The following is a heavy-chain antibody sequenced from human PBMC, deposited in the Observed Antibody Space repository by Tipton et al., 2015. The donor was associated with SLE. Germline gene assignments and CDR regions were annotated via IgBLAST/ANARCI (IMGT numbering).Heavy chain of an antibody. CDR1: GGSISTYY. CDR3: AREIQDYGGNPLDY. J-gene: IGHJ4*02. Sequence: TLSLTCTVSGGSISTYYWSWIRQPPGKGLEWIGYIYHSGSTNNNPSGSTNYNPSLKSRVTTSVDTSKSQFSLHLSSVTAADTAVYYCAREIQDYGGNPLDYWGRGTLVTVSS. V-gene: IGHV4-59*01. CDR2: IYHSGSTNNNPSGST. D-gene: IGHD4-23*01.